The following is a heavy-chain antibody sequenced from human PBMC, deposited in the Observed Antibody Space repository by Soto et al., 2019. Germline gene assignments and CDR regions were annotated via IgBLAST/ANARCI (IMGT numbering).Heavy chain of an antibody. CDR2: IIPILGIA. CDR3: ARAPPKSSSGWPLLFDY. D-gene: IGHD6-19*01. V-gene: IGHV1-69*02. CDR1: GGTFSSYT. J-gene: IGHJ4*02. Sequence: ASVKVSCKASGGTFSSYTISWVRQAPGQGLEWMGRIIPILGIANYAQKFQGRVTITADKSTSTAYMELSSLRSEDTAVYYCARAPPKSSSGWPLLFDYWGQGTLVTVSS.